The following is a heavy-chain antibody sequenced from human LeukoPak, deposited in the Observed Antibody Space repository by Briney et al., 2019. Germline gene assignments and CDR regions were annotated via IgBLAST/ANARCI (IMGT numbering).Heavy chain of an antibody. CDR1: GGTFSSYA. CDR3: ARASEHDYGAPFNYYYTDV. D-gene: IGHD4-17*01. CDR2: IIPIFGTA. Sequence: SVKVSCKASGGTFSSYAISWVRQAPGQGLEWMGGIIPIFGTANYAQKFQGRVTITTDESTSTAYMELSSLRSEDTAVYYCARASEHDYGAPFNYYYTDVWGKGTTVTVS. J-gene: IGHJ6*03. V-gene: IGHV1-69*05.